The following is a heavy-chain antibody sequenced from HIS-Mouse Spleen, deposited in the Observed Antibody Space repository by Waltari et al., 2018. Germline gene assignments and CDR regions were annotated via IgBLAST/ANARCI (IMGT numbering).Heavy chain of an antibody. CDR2: LDYRGIT. J-gene: IGHJ2*01. CDR1: GGSISSSSYY. D-gene: IGHD6-13*01. Sequence: QLQLQESGPGLVKPSETLSLTCTVSGGSISSSSYYWGWLRQPPGKGLEWFGSLDYRGITYYNPSRKSRVTISVDTSKNQFSLKLSSVTAADTAVYYCAREIPYSSSWYDWYFDLWGRGTLVTVSS. CDR3: AREIPYSSSWYDWYFDL. V-gene: IGHV4-39*07.